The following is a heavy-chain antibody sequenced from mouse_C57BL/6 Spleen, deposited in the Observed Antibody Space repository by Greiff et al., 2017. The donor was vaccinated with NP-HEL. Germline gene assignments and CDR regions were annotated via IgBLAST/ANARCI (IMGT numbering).Heavy chain of an antibody. CDR3: ARYRTIVTRGLYYAMDY. CDR2: IDPSDSYT. D-gene: IGHD2-5*01. V-gene: IGHV1-59*01. CDR1: GYTFTSYW. Sequence: VQLQQPGAELVRPGTSVKLSCKASGYTFTSYWMHWVKQRPGQGLEWIGVIDPSDSYTNYNQKFKGKATLTVDTSSSPAYMQLSSLTSEDSAVYYCARYRTIVTRGLYYAMDYWGQGTSVTVSS. J-gene: IGHJ4*01.